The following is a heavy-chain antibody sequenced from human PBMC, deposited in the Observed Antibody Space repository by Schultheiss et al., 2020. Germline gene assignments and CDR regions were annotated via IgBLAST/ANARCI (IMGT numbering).Heavy chain of an antibody. V-gene: IGHV4-39*01. CDR2: INHSGST. Sequence: SETLSLTCSVSGASISDTTDYWGWIRQPPGKGLEWIGEINHSGSTNYNPSLKSRVTISVDTSKNQFSLKLTSVTAADTANYYCARGLCGGDCYIYYDHWGKGTLVTVSS. CDR3: ARGLCGGDCYIYYDH. J-gene: IGHJ4*02. CDR1: GASISDTTDY. D-gene: IGHD2-21*02.